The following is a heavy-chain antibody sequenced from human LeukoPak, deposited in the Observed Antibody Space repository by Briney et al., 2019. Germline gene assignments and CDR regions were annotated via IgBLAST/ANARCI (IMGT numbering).Heavy chain of an antibody. V-gene: IGHV1-8*01. Sequence: ASVTVSCTASGYTFTSYDFNWVRQATGQRPEWMGWMSPNSGDTGYAQKFQDRVTMTRNTSISTAYMELSSLRSDDTAVYYCAIIAVASQELDYWGQGTLVTVSS. CDR2: MSPNSGDT. CDR1: GYTFTSYD. J-gene: IGHJ4*02. CDR3: AIIAVASQELDY. D-gene: IGHD6-19*01.